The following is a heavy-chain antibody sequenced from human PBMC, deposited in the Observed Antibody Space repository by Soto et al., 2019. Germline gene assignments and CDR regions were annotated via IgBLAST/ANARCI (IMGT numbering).Heavy chain of an antibody. CDR1: GGSISSGGYY. V-gene: IGHV4-31*03. J-gene: IGHJ3*02. CDR3: AREPQPNYGVGGADALDI. D-gene: IGHD4-17*01. Sequence: QGQLQESGPGLVKPSQTLSLTCTVSGGSISSGGYYWSWIRQHPGKGRAWIGYIYYSGSTYYNPTLKSRVTISVDPSKNPFSLKLSSVTAADTAVYYCAREPQPNYGVGGADALDIWGQGTMVTVSS. CDR2: IYYSGST.